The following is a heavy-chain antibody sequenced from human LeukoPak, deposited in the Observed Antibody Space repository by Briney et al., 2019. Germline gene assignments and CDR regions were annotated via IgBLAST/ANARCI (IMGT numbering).Heavy chain of an antibody. CDR1: GYTFTHQW. D-gene: IGHD3-10*01. Sequence: GESLKISCEASGYTFTHQWIGWVRQMAGRGLEWVGIIYPRDSDTRYSPSFQGHVTISADTSINTAYLEWSSLEASDTAMYYCARHSDVIGAIWGQGTLVPVSS. V-gene: IGHV5-51*01. J-gene: IGHJ4*02. CDR3: ARHSDVIGAI. CDR2: IYPRDSDT.